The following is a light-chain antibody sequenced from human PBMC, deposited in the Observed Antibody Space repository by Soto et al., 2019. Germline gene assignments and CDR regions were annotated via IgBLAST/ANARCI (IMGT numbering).Light chain of an antibody. CDR3: CSYAGRDTFKV. V-gene: IGLV2-11*01. CDR1: GADEY. Sequence: QSALTQPHSVSGSPGQSVTISCTGNGADEYVSWYQQDEGKAPELILYDVHKRPSGVPDRFSGSTSGNTASLTISGLQTEDEGEYYCCSYAGRDTFKVFGGGTKLTVL. J-gene: IGLJ2*01. CDR2: DVH.